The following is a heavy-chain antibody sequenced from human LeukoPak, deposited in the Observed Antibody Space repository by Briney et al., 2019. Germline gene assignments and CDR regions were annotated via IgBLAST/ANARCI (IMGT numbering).Heavy chain of an antibody. CDR3: ASQRTLYGGNSGDY. J-gene: IGHJ4*02. CDR2: ISSSSSYI. CDR1: GFTFSSYS. D-gene: IGHD4-23*01. V-gene: IGHV3-21*01. Sequence: GGSLRLSCAASGFTFSSYSMNWVRQAPGKGLEWVSSISSSSSYIYYADSVKGRFTISRDNAKNSLYLQMNSLSAEDTAVYYCASQRTLYGGNSGDYWGQGTLVTVSS.